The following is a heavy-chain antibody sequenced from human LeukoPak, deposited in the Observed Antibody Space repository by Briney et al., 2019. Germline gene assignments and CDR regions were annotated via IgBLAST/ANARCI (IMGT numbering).Heavy chain of an antibody. CDR1: GYTFTSYD. V-gene: IGHV1-8*03. D-gene: IGHD3-9*01. CDR3: ARDTYYDILTGNWFDP. J-gene: IGHJ5*02. Sequence: ASVKVSCKASGYTFTSYDINWVRQATGQGLEWMGWMNPNSGNTGYAQKIQGRVTITRNTSISTAYMELSSLRSEDTAVYYCARDTYYDILTGNWFDPWGQGTLVTVSS. CDR2: MNPNSGNT.